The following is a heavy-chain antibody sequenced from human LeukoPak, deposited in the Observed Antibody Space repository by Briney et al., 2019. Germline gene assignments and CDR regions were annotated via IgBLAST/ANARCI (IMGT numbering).Heavy chain of an antibody. CDR1: GFTFSSYS. CDR3: ARGRKYSFDAFDI. J-gene: IGHJ3*02. CDR2: ISSSSSYI. V-gene: IGHV3-21*01. D-gene: IGHD5-18*01. Sequence: GGSLRLSCAASGFTFSSYSMNWVRQAPGKGLEWVSSISSSSSYIYYADSVKGRFTISRDNAKNSLYLQMNSLRAEDTAVYYCARGRKYSFDAFDIWGQGTMVTVSS.